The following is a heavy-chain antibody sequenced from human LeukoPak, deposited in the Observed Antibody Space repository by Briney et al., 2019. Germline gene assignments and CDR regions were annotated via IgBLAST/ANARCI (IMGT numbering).Heavy chain of an antibody. D-gene: IGHD3-10*01. Sequence: GRSLRLSCAASGFTFSSYGMHWVRQAPGKGLEWVAVIRYDGSNKYYADSVKGRFTISRDNSKNTLYLQMNSLRAEDTAVYYCARADGSGSYYNSWFDPWGQGTLVTVSS. CDR1: GFTFSSYG. J-gene: IGHJ5*02. CDR2: IRYDGSNK. CDR3: ARADGSGSYYNSWFDP. V-gene: IGHV3-33*01.